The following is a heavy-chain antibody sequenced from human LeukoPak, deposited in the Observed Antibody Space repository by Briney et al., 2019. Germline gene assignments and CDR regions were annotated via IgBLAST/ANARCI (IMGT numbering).Heavy chain of an antibody. CDR3: ARHSSGWHLDF. D-gene: IGHD6-19*01. J-gene: IGHJ4*02. V-gene: IGHV4-59*01. CDR2: INYSGAT. Sequence: SETLSLTCSVSRGSINGYYWSWLRQPPGKGLEWIGWINYSGATYFNPSLKSRALMSIDTSMNQLSLRLYSVTAADTAIYYCARHSSGWHLDFWGRGTLVTVSS. CDR1: RGSINGYY.